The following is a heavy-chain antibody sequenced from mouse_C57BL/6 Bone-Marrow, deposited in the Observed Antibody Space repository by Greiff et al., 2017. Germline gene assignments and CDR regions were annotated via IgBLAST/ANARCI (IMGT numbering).Heavy chain of an antibody. CDR1: GYTFTDYY. CDR2: IFPGSGST. J-gene: IGHJ3*01. CDR3: ARSRLRRSGFAY. D-gene: IGHD2-4*01. Sequence: QVQLQQSGPELVKPGASVKISCKASGYTFTDYYINWVKQRPGQGLEWIGWIFPGSGSTYYNEKFKGNATLTVAKSSSTAYMLRSSLTSEDSAVYFCARSRLRRSGFAYWGQGTLVTVSA. V-gene: IGHV1-75*01.